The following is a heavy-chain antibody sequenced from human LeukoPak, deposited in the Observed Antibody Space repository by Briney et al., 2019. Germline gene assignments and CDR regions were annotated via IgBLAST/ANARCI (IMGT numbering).Heavy chain of an antibody. D-gene: IGHD3-10*01. Sequence: SQTLSLTCTVSGGSISSGGYYCSWIRQHPGKGLEWIGYIYYSGSTYYNPSLKSRVTISVDTSKNQFSLKLSSVTAADTAVYYCARVRWFGELSVDYWGQGTLVTVSS. CDR1: GGSISSGGYY. CDR3: ARVRWFGELSVDY. CDR2: IYYSGST. V-gene: IGHV4-31*03. J-gene: IGHJ4*02.